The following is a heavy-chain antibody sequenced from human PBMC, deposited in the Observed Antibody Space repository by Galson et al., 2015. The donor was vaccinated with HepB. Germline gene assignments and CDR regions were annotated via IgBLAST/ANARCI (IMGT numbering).Heavy chain of an antibody. Sequence: SLRLSCAASGFTVSSNYMSWVRQAPGKGLEWVSVIYSGGSTYYADSVKGRFTISRDNSKNTLYLQMNSLRAEDPAVYYCARMQDFWSGYYTRWGQGTLVTVSS. D-gene: IGHD3-3*01. CDR3: ARMQDFWSGYYTR. V-gene: IGHV3-53*01. J-gene: IGHJ4*02. CDR1: GFTVSSNY. CDR2: IYSGGST.